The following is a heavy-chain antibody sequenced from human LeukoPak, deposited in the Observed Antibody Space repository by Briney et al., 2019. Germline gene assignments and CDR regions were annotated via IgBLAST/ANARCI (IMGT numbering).Heavy chain of an antibody. V-gene: IGHV3-74*01. CDR3: ARDLIPYYYDSSGTPPAFDI. CDR1: GFTFSSYW. CDR2: TNSDGSST. Sequence: GGSLRLSCAASGFTFSSYWMHWVRQAPGKGLVWVSRTNSDGSSTSYADSVKGRFTISRDNAKNTLYLQMNSLRAEDTAVYYCARDLIPYYYDSSGTPPAFDIWGQGTMVTVSS. D-gene: IGHD3-22*01. J-gene: IGHJ3*02.